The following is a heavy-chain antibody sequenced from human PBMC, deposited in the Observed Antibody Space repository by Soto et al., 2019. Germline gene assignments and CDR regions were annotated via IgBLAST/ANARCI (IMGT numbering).Heavy chain of an antibody. D-gene: IGHD4-17*01. J-gene: IGHJ4*02. V-gene: IGHV3-30*03. CDR3: ARSPYGYYDTTFDY. CDR1: GFTFSSYG. CDR2: ISYDGSNK. Sequence: QVQLVESGGGVVQPGRSLRLSCAASGFTFSSYGMHWVRQAPGKGLEWVAVISYDGSNKYYADSVKGRFTIYRDNSKNTRYLKMNSLRAEDTAVYYCARSPYGYYDTTFDYWGQGTLVTVSS.